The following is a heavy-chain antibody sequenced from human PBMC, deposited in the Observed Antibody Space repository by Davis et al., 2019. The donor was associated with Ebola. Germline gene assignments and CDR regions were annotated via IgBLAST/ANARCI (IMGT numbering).Heavy chain of an antibody. CDR2: IYSGGST. CDR3: AKDFTIST. CDR1: GFTVSSNY. J-gene: IGHJ5*02. D-gene: IGHD3-3*01. V-gene: IGHV3-53*01. Sequence: PGGSLRLSCAASGFTVSSNYMSWVRQAPGKGLEWVSVIYSGGSTYYADSVKGRFTISRDNSKNTLYLEMNSVRAEDTAIYYCAKDFTISTWGQGTLVTVSS.